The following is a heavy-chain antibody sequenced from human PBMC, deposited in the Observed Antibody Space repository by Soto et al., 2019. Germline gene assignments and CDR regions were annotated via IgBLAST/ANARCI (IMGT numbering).Heavy chain of an antibody. CDR2: ISGSGGST. J-gene: IGHJ3*02. CDR3: AVTGITGTKYAFDI. D-gene: IGHD1-7*01. CDR1: GFTFSSYA. V-gene: IGHV3-23*01. Sequence: GGSLRLSCAASGFTFSSYAMSWVRQAPGKGLEWVSAISGSGGSTYYADSVKGRFTISRDNSKNPLYRQMNSLRAEDTAVYYCAVTGITGTKYAFDIWGQGTMVTVSS.